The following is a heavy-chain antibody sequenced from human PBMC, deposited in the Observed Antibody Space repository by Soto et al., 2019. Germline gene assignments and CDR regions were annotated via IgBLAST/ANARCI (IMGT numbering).Heavy chain of an antibody. D-gene: IGHD3-22*01. V-gene: IGHV1-18*01. CDR2: ISAYNGNT. CDR3: AREDARFVRGYTNYFDY. CDR1: GYTFTSQG. Sequence: GASVQGSWKACGYTFTSQGISLVRQAPGQGLEWMGWISAYNGNTNYAQKLQGRVTMTTDTSTSTAYMELRSLRSDDTAVYYCAREDARFVRGYTNYFDYWGQGTLVTVSS. J-gene: IGHJ4*02.